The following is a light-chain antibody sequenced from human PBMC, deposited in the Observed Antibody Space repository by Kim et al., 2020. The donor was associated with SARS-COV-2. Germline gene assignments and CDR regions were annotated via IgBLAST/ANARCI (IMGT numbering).Light chain of an antibody. J-gene: IGKJ4*01. CDR2: AAS. CDR3: QQTNSFLGGLT. Sequence: DIQMTQSPSSVSASVGDRVTITCRASQVISSWLAWYQQKPGKAPKLLIYAASSLQSRVPSRFSGSGSGTDFTLTISSLQPEDFATYYCQQTNSFLGGLTFGGGTKVDIK. V-gene: IGKV1-12*01. CDR1: QVISSW.